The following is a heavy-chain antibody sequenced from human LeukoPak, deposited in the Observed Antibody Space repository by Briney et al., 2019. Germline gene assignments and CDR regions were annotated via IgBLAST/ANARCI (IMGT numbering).Heavy chain of an antibody. J-gene: IGHJ4*02. CDR3: ATGGDDILTGYSPFDY. CDR1: VYTFTSYY. Sequence: GASVKVSCKASVYTFTSYYMHWVRQAPGQGLEWMGIINTSGGSTSYAQKFQGRVTMTRDTSTSTVYMELSSLRSEDTAVYYCATGGDDILTGYSPFDYWGQGTLVTVSS. D-gene: IGHD3-9*01. CDR2: INTSGGST. V-gene: IGHV1-46*03.